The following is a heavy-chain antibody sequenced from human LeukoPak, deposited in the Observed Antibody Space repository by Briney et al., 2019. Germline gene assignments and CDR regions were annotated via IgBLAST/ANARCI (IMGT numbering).Heavy chain of an antibody. J-gene: IGHJ4*02. V-gene: IGHV3-21*01. Sequence: PGGSLRLSCAASGFTFSTYAMHWVRQAPGKGLEWVSSISTSSSYIYYADSVKGRFTISRDNAKNSLYLQMNSLRAEDTAVYYCAREPYSYGFDYWGQGTLVTVSS. CDR3: AREPYSYGFDY. CDR1: GFTFSTYA. CDR2: ISTSSSYI. D-gene: IGHD5-18*01.